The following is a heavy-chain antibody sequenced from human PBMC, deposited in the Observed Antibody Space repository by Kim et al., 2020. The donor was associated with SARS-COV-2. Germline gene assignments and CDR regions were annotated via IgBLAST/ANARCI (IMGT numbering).Heavy chain of an antibody. CDR1: GFTFSSYS. J-gene: IGHJ4*02. CDR3: ARDTPIIPNFYSSGWPLDY. D-gene: IGHD6-19*01. V-gene: IGHV3-21*01. CDR2: ISSSSSYI. Sequence: GGSLRLSCAASGFTFSSYSMNWVRQAPGKGLEWVSSISSSSSYIYYADSVKGRFTISRDNAKNSLYLQMNSLRAEDTAVYYCARDTPIIPNFYSSGWPLDYWGQGTLVTVSS.